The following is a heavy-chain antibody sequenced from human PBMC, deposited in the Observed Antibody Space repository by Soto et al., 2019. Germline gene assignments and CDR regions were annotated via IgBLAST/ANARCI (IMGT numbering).Heavy chain of an antibody. Sequence: ASVKVSCKASGYTFTTYGISWVRQAPGQGLEWMGWISAYNGNTNYAQNLQGKFTMTTDTSTSTAYMELRSLRSDDTAVYYCARVGPVDLWSGYYNPIDFWGQGTLVTVYS. D-gene: IGHD3-3*01. J-gene: IGHJ4*02. CDR1: GYTFTTYG. CDR2: ISAYNGNT. CDR3: ARVGPVDLWSGYYNPIDF. V-gene: IGHV1-18*01.